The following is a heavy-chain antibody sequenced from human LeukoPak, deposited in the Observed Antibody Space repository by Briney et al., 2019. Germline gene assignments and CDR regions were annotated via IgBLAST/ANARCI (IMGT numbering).Heavy chain of an antibody. CDR1: GFTFSNYG. CDR3: ATGLWFEDAFDI. D-gene: IGHD3-10*01. V-gene: IGHV3-33*03. CDR2: IWYDGSNK. J-gene: IGHJ3*02. Sequence: PGGSLRLSCAASGFTFSNYGMHWVRQAPGKGLEWVAYIWYDGSNKYYTDSVKGRFTISRDNAKNSLYLQMNSLRAEDTAVYYCATGLWFEDAFDIWGQGTMVTVSS.